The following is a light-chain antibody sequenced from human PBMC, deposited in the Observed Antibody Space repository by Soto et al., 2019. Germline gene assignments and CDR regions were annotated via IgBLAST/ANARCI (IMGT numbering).Light chain of an antibody. V-gene: IGKV1-12*01. Sequence: DIQMTQSPSSVSASVGDRVTITCRASKGLGVWLGWYQQKPGKAPQLLIFGASGLQVGVPSRFSGSGSGTDFTLTINSLQPEDFATYYCQQSYSTPPYTFGQGTKLDMK. CDR1: KGLGVW. CDR3: QQSYSTPPYT. J-gene: IGKJ2*01. CDR2: GAS.